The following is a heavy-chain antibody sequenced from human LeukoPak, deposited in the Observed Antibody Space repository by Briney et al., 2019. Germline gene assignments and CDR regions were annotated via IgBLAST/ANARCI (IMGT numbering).Heavy chain of an antibody. J-gene: IGHJ4*02. CDR2: ISGSGGST. CDR3: AKGGRGYSYGSLDY. Sequence: GGSLRLSCAASGFTFSSYAMSWVRQAPGKGLEWVSAISGSGGSTYYADSVKGRFTISRDNSKNTLYLQMNSLRVEDSAVYYCAKGGRGYSYGSLDYWGQGTLVTVSS. V-gene: IGHV3-23*01. D-gene: IGHD5-18*01. CDR1: GFTFSSYA.